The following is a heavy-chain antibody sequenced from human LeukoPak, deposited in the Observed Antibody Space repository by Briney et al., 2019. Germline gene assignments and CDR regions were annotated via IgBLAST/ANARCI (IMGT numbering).Heavy chain of an antibody. CDR1: GFTFSSYS. D-gene: IGHD6-19*01. CDR3: ARAVIAVAGGPFYFDY. Sequence: GGSLRLSCAASGFTFSSYSMNWVRQAPGKGLEWVSYISSSSSTIYYADSVKGRFTISRDNAKNSLYLQMNSLRAEDTAVYYCARAVIAVAGGPFYFDYWGQGTLVTVSS. CDR2: ISSSSSTI. V-gene: IGHV3-48*01. J-gene: IGHJ4*02.